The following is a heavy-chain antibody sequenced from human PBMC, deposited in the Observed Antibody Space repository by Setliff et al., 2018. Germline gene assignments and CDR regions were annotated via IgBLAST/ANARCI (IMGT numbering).Heavy chain of an antibody. Sequence: QPGGSLRLSCAASGFTFSSYGMHWVRQAPGRGLEWVAFIRYDGSNKYYADSVKGRFTISRDNAKNSLYLQMNSLRAEDTAVYYCARQGDWGYGSGSYYPEIYYYYGMDVWGQGTTVTVSS. J-gene: IGHJ6*02. D-gene: IGHD3-10*01. CDR1: GFTFSSYG. CDR2: IRYDGSNK. V-gene: IGHV3-30*02. CDR3: ARQGDWGYGSGSYYPEIYYYYGMDV.